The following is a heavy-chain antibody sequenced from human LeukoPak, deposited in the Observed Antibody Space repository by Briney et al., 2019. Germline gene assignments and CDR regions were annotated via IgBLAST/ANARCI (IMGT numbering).Heavy chain of an antibody. Sequence: PSETLSLTCTVSGGSISSYYWSWIRQPPEKGLEWIGYIYYNGSTNYNPSLKSRVTISVDTSKNQFSLKLSSVTAADTAVYYCARSLYYYGSGSYFGGYNWFDPWGQGTLVTVSS. CDR3: ARSLYYYGSGSYFGGYNWFDP. J-gene: IGHJ5*02. CDR2: IYYNGST. CDR1: GGSISSYY. V-gene: IGHV4-59*08. D-gene: IGHD3-10*01.